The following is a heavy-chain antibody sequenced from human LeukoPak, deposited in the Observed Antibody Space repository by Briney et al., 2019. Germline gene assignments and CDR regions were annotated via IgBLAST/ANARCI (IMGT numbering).Heavy chain of an antibody. D-gene: IGHD1-26*01. J-gene: IGHJ3*02. CDR2: ISYDGSNK. Sequence: GRSLRLSCAASGFTFSSYAMHWVRQAPGKGLEWVAVISYDGSNKYYADSVKGRFAISRDNSKNTLYLQMNSLRAEDTAVYYCAIYSGSPYDAFDIWGQGTMVTVSS. CDR3: AIYSGSPYDAFDI. V-gene: IGHV3-30*09. CDR1: GFTFSSYA.